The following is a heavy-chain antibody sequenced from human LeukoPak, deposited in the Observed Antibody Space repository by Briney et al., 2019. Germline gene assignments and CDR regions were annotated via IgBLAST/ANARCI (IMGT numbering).Heavy chain of an antibody. V-gene: IGHV4-39*01. CDR2: IYYSGST. CDR1: GGSMNSSSSSF. Sequence: SETLPPTCTVFGGSMNSSSSSFRGWIRQPPGKGLEWIGTIYYSGSTYYNPSLKSRVTISVDTSKNQFSLRLSSVTAADTAVYYCAGREQQLVLRAYDIWGQGTMVTVSS. CDR3: AGREQQLVLRAYDI. J-gene: IGHJ3*02. D-gene: IGHD6-13*01.